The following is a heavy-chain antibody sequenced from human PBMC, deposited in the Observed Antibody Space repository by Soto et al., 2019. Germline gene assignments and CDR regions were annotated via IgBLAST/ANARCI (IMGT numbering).Heavy chain of an antibody. V-gene: IGHV3-48*01. CDR3: ARDGRIAAARPGWFDP. Sequence: GGSLRLSCTASGFTFSSYSMNWVRQAPGKGLEWVSYISSSSSTIYYADSVKGRFTISRDNAKNSLYLQMNSLRAEDTAVYYCARDGRIAAARPGWFDPWGQGTLVTVSS. CDR1: GFTFSSYS. D-gene: IGHD6-13*01. CDR2: ISSSSSTI. J-gene: IGHJ5*02.